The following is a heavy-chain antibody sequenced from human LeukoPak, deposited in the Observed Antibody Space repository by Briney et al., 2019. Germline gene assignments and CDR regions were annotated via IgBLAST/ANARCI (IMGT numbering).Heavy chain of an antibody. CDR1: GGSISSYY. Sequence: PSETLSLTCTVSGGSISSYYWSWIRQPPGKELEWIGYIYYSGSTNYNPSLKSRVTISVDTSKNQFSLKLSSVTAADTAVYYCARTTEGYAGGPGYSYYYYMDVWGKGTTVTISS. V-gene: IGHV4-59*01. CDR3: ARTTEGYAGGPGYSYYYYMDV. J-gene: IGHJ6*03. CDR2: IYYSGST. D-gene: IGHD5-12*01.